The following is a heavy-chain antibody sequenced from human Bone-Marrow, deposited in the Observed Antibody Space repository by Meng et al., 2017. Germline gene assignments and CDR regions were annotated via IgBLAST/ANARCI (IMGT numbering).Heavy chain of an antibody. V-gene: IGHV3-23*01. CDR3: AKDRQVIAVAGDAFDI. Sequence: GESLKISCAASGFTFSSYAMSWVRQAPGKGLEWVSAISGSGGSTDYADSVKGRFTISRDNSKNTLYLQMNSLRAEDTAVYYCAKDRQVIAVAGDAFDIWGQGTMVTVSS. D-gene: IGHD6-19*01. CDR1: GFTFSSYA. J-gene: IGHJ3*02. CDR2: ISGSGGST.